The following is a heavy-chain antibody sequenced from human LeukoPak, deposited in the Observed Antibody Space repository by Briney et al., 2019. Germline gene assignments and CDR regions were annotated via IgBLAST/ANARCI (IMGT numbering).Heavy chain of an antibody. D-gene: IGHD3-22*01. Sequence: SEILSLTCAVSGDSISSDGYSWSWIRQPPGKGLKWIGYIYHSGSTYYNPSLQSRVTISVDRSKNHFSLRLSSVTAADTAVYYCACSSGYYRGGPFDYWGQGTLVTVSS. V-gene: IGHV4-30-2*01. CDR1: GDSISSDGYS. CDR2: IYHSGST. J-gene: IGHJ4*02. CDR3: ACSSGYYRGGPFDY.